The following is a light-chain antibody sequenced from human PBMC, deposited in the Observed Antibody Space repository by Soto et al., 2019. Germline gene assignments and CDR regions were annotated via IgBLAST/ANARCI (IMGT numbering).Light chain of an antibody. J-gene: IGKJ3*01. Sequence: DIQMTQSPSSLSASVGDTVTIACRASRSISNYLNWYQQKPGRAPNLLISGASTLQRGVPSRFSGSGSRTTFTLTITSLQPDEFAIYFCQQSYTAPFAFGPGTKVEI. CDR3: QQSYTAPFA. CDR1: RSISNY. V-gene: IGKV1-39*01. CDR2: GAS.